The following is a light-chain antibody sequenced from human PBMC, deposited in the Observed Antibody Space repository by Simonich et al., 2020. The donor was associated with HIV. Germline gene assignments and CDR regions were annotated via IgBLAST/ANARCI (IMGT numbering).Light chain of an antibody. CDR1: QSVLYSSNNKNY. Sequence: IVMTQSPDSLAVSLGERATINCQSSQSVLYSSNNKNYLAWFQQKPGQPPKLLIYWASTRESGVPDRFSGSGSGTDFTLTISSLQAEDVAVYSTPLTFGGGTKVEIK. CDR3: PLT. CDR2: WAS. J-gene: IGKJ4*01. V-gene: IGKV4-1*01.